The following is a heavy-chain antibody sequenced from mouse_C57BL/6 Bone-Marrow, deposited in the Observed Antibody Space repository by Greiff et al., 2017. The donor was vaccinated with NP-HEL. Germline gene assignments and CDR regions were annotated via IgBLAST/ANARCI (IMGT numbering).Heavy chain of an antibody. CDR2: IDPSDSYT. V-gene: IGHV1-50*01. J-gene: IGHJ4*01. D-gene: IGHD2-4*01. CDR1: GYTFTSYW. Sequence: QVQLKQSGAELVKPGASVKLSCKASGYTFTSYWMQWVKQRPGQGLEWIGEIDPSDSYTNYNQKFKGQATLTVDTYSSTAYMQLSSLTSEDSAVDYGARWRGYDYDAGDYYAMDYWGQGTSVTVSS. CDR3: ARWRGYDYDAGDYYAMDY.